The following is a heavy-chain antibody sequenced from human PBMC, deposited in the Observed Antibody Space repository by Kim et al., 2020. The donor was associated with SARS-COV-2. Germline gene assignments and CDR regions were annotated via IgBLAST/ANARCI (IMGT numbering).Heavy chain of an antibody. Sequence: GSLRLSCAASGFTFSNAWMSWVRQAPGKGLEWVGRIKSKTDGGTTDYAAPVKGRFTISRDDSKNTLYLQMNSLKTEDTAVYYCTTGGYCSGGSCYTEALVAFDIWGQGTMVTVSS. V-gene: IGHV3-15*01. CDR1: GFTFSNAW. D-gene: IGHD2-15*01. CDR3: TTGGYCSGGSCYTEALVAFDI. J-gene: IGHJ3*02. CDR2: IKSKTDGGTT.